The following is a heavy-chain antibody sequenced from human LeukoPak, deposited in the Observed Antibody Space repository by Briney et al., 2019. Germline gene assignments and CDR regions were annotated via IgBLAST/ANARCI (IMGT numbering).Heavy chain of an antibody. CDR1: GYIFTSYW. Sequence: GESLQTSCKGSGYIFTSYWIGWVRQLPGKGLEWMGIIYPGDSDTRYSPSFQGQVTISADKSISTAYLQWSSLKASDTAMYYCARHGAAAGTFDYWGQGTLVTVSS. V-gene: IGHV5-51*01. CDR3: ARHGAAAGTFDY. J-gene: IGHJ4*02. CDR2: IYPGDSDT. D-gene: IGHD6-13*01.